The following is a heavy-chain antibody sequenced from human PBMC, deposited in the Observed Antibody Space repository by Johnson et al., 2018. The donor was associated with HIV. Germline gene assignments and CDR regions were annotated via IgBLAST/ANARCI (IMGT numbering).Heavy chain of an antibody. CDR2: INSDGSNT. CDR3: ARGGYCRGGSCYPYDAFDI. D-gene: IGHD2-15*01. CDR1: GFTFDDYG. V-gene: IGHV3-74*02. Sequence: MLLVESGGGVVRPGGSLRLSCAASGFTFDDYGMSWVRQAPGKGLVWVSRINSDGSNTTYTDSVKGRFTISRDNAKNTLYLQMNSLRAEDTAVYYCARGGYCRGGSCYPYDAFDIWGQGTMVNVSS. J-gene: IGHJ3*02.